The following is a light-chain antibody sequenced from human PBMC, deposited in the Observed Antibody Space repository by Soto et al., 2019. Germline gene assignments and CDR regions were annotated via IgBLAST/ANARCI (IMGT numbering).Light chain of an antibody. CDR2: EGD. J-gene: IGLJ1*01. CDR1: SSDVGSSNL. V-gene: IGLV2-23*01. CDR3: CSFARSTTFYV. Sequence: QSALTQPASVPGSPGQSITISCSGTSSDVGSSNLVSWYQQHPGKAPKLIIFEGDRRPSGVSGRFSGSKSGNTASLPISGLQAEDEADYYCCSFARSTTFYVFGTGTKVTVL.